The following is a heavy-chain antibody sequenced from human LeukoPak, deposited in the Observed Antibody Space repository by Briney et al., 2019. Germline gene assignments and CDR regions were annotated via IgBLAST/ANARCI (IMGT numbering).Heavy chain of an antibody. CDR1: GFTFSSYG. Sequence: GGSLRLSCAASGFTFSSYGMHWVRQAPGKGLEWVAFIRYDGSNKYYADSVKGRFTISRDNSKNTLYLQMNSLTAADTAVYFCAKALGDWPTTLDYWGRGTLVTVSS. CDR2: IRYDGSNK. V-gene: IGHV3-30*02. CDR3: AKALGDWPTTLDY. J-gene: IGHJ4*02. D-gene: IGHD3-16*01.